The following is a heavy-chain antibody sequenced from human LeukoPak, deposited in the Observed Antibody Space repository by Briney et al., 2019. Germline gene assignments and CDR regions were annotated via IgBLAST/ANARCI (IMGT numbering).Heavy chain of an antibody. J-gene: IGHJ6*03. Sequence: QPGGSLRLSCAASGFTFSSYEMNWVRQAPGKGLEWVSYISSSGSTIYYADSVKGRFTISRDNAKNTLYLQMNSLRAEDTAVYYCARRSFVVVLPYYYYYMDVWGKGTTVTISS. V-gene: IGHV3-48*03. CDR2: ISSSGSTI. CDR1: GFTFSSYE. D-gene: IGHD2-2*01. CDR3: ARRSFVVVLPYYYYYMDV.